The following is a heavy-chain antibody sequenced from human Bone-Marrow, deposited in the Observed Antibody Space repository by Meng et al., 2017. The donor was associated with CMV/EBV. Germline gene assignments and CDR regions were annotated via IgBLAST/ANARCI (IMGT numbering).Heavy chain of an antibody. CDR2: INHSGST. J-gene: IGHJ3*02. D-gene: IGHD5-12*01. CDR1: GGSFSGYY. CDR3: ARRRWLRVRIDAFDI. V-gene: IGHV4-34*01. Sequence: GSLRLSCAVYGGSFSGYYWSWIRQPPGKGLEWIGEINHSGSTNYNPPLKSRVTISVDTSKNQFSLKLSSVTAADTAVYYCARRRWLRVRIDAFDIWGQGTMVTVSS.